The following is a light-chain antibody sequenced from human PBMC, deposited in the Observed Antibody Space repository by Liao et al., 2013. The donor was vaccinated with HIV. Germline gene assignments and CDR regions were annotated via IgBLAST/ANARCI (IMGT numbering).Light chain of an antibody. CDR2: QDT. CDR1: KLGHKY. CDR3: QVWDTSSAHQV. J-gene: IGLJ3*02. Sequence: SYELTQPPSVSVSPGQTASITCSGDKLGHKYACWYQQRPGQSPVLVIYQDTKRPSGIPARFSGSNSGNTATLTISRVEAGDEADYYCQVWDTSSAHQVFGGGTKLTVL. V-gene: IGLV3-1*01.